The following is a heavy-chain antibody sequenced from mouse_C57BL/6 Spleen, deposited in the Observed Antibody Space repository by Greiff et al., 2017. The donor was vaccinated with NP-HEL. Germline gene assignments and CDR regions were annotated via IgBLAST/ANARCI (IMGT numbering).Heavy chain of an antibody. J-gene: IGHJ3*01. CDR1: GYTFTDYE. CDR3: TSGALGGEFAY. CDR2: IDPETGGT. Sequence: QVHVKQSGAELVRPGASVTLSCKASGYTFTDYEMHWVKQTPVHGLEWIGAIDPETGGTAYNQKFKGKAILTADKSSSTAYMELRSLTSEDSAVYYSTSGALGGEFAYWGQGTLVTVSA. D-gene: IGHD4-1*01. V-gene: IGHV1-15*01.